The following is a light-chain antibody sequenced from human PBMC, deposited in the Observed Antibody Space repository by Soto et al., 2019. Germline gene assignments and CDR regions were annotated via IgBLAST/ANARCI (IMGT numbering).Light chain of an antibody. CDR2: GAS. CDR1: QSVSSSY. J-gene: IGKJ2*01. Sequence: EIVLTQSPGPLSLSPGERATLSCRASQSVSSSYLAWYQQKPGQAPRLLIYGASSRATGIPARFSGSGSGTDFTLTISRLEPEDFAVYYCQQYGYLAPYTFGQGTKLEIK. V-gene: IGKV3-20*01. CDR3: QQYGYLAPYT.